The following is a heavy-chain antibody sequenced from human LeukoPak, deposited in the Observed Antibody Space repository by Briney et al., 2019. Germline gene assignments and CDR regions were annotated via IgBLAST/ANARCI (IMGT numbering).Heavy chain of an antibody. V-gene: IGHV4-39*07. J-gene: IGHJ4*02. D-gene: IGHD3-10*01. Sequence: SETLSLTCTVSGGSISSSSYYWGWIRQPPGKGLEWIGSIYYSGSTYYNPSLKSRVTISVDTSKNQFSLKLSSVTAADTAVYYCARDNLMVRGVTDYWGQGTLVTVSS. CDR3: ARDNLMVRGVTDY. CDR1: GGSISSSSYY. CDR2: IYYSGST.